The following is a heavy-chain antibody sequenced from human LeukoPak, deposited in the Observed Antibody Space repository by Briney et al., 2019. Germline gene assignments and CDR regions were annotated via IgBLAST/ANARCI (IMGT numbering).Heavy chain of an antibody. V-gene: IGHV4-59*01. CDR1: GGSFSGYY. J-gene: IGHJ6*02. Sequence: PSETLSLTCAVYGGSFSGYYWSWIRQPPGKGLEWIGYIYYSGSTNYNPSLKSRVTISVDTSKNQFSLKLSSVTAADTAVYYCARGGQVPYYYYYGMDVWGQGTTVTVSS. CDR2: IYYSGST. CDR3: ARGGQVPYYYYYGMDV.